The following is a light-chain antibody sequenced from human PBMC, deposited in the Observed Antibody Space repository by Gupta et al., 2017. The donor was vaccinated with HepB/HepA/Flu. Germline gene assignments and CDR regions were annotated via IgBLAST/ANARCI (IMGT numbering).Light chain of an antibody. J-gene: IGKJ1*01. CDR2: AAS. V-gene: IGKV1-16*01. Sequence: DIQMTQSPSSLSASVGDRVTITCRASQGISNSLAWFQQKPGKAPKSLIYAASSVQSGVPSRFSGGGSGTDFTLTITNLQPDDFATYYCQQDTAYRRTFGQGSELEIK. CDR1: QGISNS. CDR3: QQDTAYRRT.